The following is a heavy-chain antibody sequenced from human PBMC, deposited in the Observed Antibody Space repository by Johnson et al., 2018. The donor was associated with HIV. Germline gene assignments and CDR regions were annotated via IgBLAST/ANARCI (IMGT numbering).Heavy chain of an antibody. Sequence: VQLVESGGGSVQPGGSLRLSCVTSGFTFSNYWMHWVRQGPGKGLVWVSRINSDGTGTSYAYSVKGRFTVSRDNAKNTLYLQMNSLRDEDTAVYYCVREGPSERAGFDIWGQGTMVTVSS. CDR1: GFTFSNYW. J-gene: IGHJ3*02. CDR3: VREGPSERAGFDI. CDR2: INSDGTGT. V-gene: IGHV3-74*01.